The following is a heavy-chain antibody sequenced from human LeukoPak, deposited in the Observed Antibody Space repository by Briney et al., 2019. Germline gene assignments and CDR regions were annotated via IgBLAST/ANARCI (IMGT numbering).Heavy chain of an antibody. CDR2: ITYRGSG. V-gene: IGHV4-34*01. CDR3: GVYGGDWRFDF. CDR1: NGFDSYY. Sequence: NPSGTLSLTCAVYNGFDSYYMTIVRQPPGKGLEWVGEITYRGSGNYNPSLKGRATISINVSQRQFSLSLRSVTAADTATYYCGVYGGDWRFDFWGQGTPITVSS. J-gene: IGHJ4*02. D-gene: IGHD2-21*02.